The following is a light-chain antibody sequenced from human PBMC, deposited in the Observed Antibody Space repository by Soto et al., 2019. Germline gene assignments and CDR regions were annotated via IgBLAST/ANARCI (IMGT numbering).Light chain of an antibody. CDR3: SSYTSSSTLDV. V-gene: IGLV2-14*01. J-gene: IGLJ3*02. CDR1: SSDVGGYNY. CDR2: DVS. Sequence: QSALTQPASVSGSPGQSITISCTGTSSDVGGYNYVSWYQQHPGKAPKLMIYDVSNRPSGVSNRFSGSKSGNTASLTISGIKAEDEADYYCSSYTSSSTLDVFGGGTKLTVL.